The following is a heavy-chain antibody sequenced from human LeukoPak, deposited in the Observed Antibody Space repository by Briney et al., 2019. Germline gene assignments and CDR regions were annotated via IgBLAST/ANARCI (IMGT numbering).Heavy chain of an antibody. J-gene: IGHJ3*02. CDR2: ISYDGSNK. V-gene: IGHV3-30-3*01. CDR3: ARDYRLAAFDI. CDR1: GFTFSSYA. Sequence: GGSLRLSCAASGFTFSSYAMHWVRQAPGKGLEWVAVISYDGSNKYYADSVKGRFTISRDNSKNTLYLQMNSLRAEDTAVYYCARDYRLAAFDIWGQGTMVTVSS.